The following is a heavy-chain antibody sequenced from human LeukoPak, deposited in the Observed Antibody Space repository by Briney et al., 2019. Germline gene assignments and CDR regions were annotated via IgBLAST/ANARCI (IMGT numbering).Heavy chain of an antibody. CDR2: IYGSVSTWNNPSL. D-gene: IGHD3-3*01. V-gene: IGHV4-61*02. CDR3: ARWDSGEWFHDAFDI. CDR1: GGSINGGDYY. J-gene: IGHJ3*02. Sequence: PSETLSLTCTVSGGSINGGDYYWSWIRQPAGKGLEWIGRIYGSVSTWNNPSLQYNPSLKSRLTISVDTSKNQFSLKLRSVTAADTALYYCARWDSGEWFHDAFDIWGQGTRVTVSS.